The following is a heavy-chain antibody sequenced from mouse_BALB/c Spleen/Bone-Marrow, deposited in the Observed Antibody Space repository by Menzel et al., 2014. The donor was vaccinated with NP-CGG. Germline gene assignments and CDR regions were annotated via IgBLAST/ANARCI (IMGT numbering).Heavy chain of an antibody. CDR3: ASGDVYFAY. Sequence: EVQGVESGGGLVKPGGSLKLSCAASGFTSSSYAMSWVRQSPDKRLEWVAEISSGGSYTYYPDTVTGRFTISRDNAKNTLYLEMSSLRSEDTAMYYCASGDVYFAYWGQGTLVTVSA. CDR1: GFTSSSYA. CDR2: ISSGGSYT. J-gene: IGHJ3*01. V-gene: IGHV5-9-4*01.